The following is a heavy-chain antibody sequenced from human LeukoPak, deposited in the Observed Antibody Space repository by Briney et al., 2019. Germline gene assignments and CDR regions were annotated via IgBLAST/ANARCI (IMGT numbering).Heavy chain of an antibody. CDR3: ANYDSSGPLAFDI. CDR1: GFTFSSYG. J-gene: IGHJ3*02. D-gene: IGHD3-22*01. CDR2: VSYDGSNK. Sequence: QSGRSLRLSCAASGFTFSSYGMHWVRQAPGKGLEWVAVVSYDGSNKYYADSVKGRFTISRDNSKNTLYLQMNSLRAEDTAVYYCANYDSSGPLAFDIWGQGTMVTVSS. V-gene: IGHV3-30*18.